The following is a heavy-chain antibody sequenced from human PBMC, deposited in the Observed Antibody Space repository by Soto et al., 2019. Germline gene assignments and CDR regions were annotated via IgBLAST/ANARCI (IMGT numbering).Heavy chain of an antibody. V-gene: IGHV1-8*01. J-gene: IGHJ5*02. CDR2: VNPNSGNT. Sequence: QVQLVQSGAEVKKPGASVKVSCKASGYSFSDYDINWVRQATGQGPEWMGWVNPNSGNTGYAQKFQGRVTMTRNTSINTAYMELSSLGSADTAVYYCARDNRYNWNDEGWFDPWGQGTLVTVSS. CDR3: ARDNRYNWNDEGWFDP. CDR1: GYSFSDYD. D-gene: IGHD1-20*01.